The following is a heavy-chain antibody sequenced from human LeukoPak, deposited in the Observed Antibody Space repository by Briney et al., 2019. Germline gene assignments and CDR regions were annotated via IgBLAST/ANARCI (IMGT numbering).Heavy chain of an antibody. Sequence: GGSLRLSCAASGFTFSSCGMHWVRQAPGKGLEWVAVISYDGSNKYYADSVKGRFTISRDNSKNTLYLHVNSLRAEDTAVYYCARSPSGSGWTIDYWGQGTLVTVSS. CDR1: GFTFSSCG. D-gene: IGHD6-19*01. CDR3: ARSPSGSGWTIDY. J-gene: IGHJ4*02. V-gene: IGHV3-30*03. CDR2: ISYDGSNK.